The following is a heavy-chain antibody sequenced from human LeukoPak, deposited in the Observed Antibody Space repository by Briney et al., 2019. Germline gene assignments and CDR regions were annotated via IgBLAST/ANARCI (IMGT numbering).Heavy chain of an antibody. J-gene: IGHJ3*01. V-gene: IGHV3-23*01. Sequence: GGSLRVSCVGSDFTFDAYAMTWVRLTPGKGLEWVSSIGGSGVYTRYAASVRGRFTISRDNSKNTLYLQMSSLRAEDTAIYYCGRDPNGDYVGAFEFWGQGTLVSVST. CDR2: IGGSGVYT. D-gene: IGHD4-17*01. CDR3: GRDPNGDYVGAFEF. CDR1: DFTFDAYA.